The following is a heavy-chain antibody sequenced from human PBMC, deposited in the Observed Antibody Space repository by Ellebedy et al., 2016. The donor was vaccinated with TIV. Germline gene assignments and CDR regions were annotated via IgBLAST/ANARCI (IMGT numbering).Heavy chain of an antibody. CDR3: ACGFDNSGCLDY. Sequence: ASVKVSCKASGDTLSSHYMHWVRQAPGQGLEWMGIINPSGGSTSYAQKLQGRITMTKNTSTTAVYMELSSLRSEDTAVYYCACGFDNSGCLDYWGQGTLVTVSS. CDR1: GDTLSSHY. V-gene: IGHV1-46*04. J-gene: IGHJ4*02. CDR2: INPSGGST. D-gene: IGHD3-22*01.